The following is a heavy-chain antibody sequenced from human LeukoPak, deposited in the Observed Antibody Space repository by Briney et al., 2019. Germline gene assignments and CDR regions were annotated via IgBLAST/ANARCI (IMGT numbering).Heavy chain of an antibody. CDR2: INHSGST. CDR3: AATIAVAGRYAFDI. J-gene: IGHJ3*02. D-gene: IGHD6-19*01. Sequence: SETLSLTCAVYGGSFSGYYWSWIRQPPGKGLEWIGEINHSGSTNYNPSLKSRVTISVDTSKNQFSLKLSSVTAADTAVYYCAATIAVAGRYAFDIWGQGTMVTVSS. CDR1: GGSFSGYY. V-gene: IGHV4-34*01.